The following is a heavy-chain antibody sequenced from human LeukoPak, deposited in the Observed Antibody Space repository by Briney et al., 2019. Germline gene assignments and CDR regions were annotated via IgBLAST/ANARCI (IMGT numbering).Heavy chain of an antibody. D-gene: IGHD1-7*01. CDR1: GGSFSGYY. J-gene: IGHJ4*02. CDR2: INHSGGT. CDR3: ARRWGTTGDYFDY. V-gene: IGHV4-34*01. Sequence: SETLSLTCGVYGGSFSGYYWSWIRQPPGKGLEWIGEINHSGGTNYNPSLKSRVTISVDTPKNQFSLRLNSVTAADTAVYYCARRWGTTGDYFDYWGQGTLVTVSS.